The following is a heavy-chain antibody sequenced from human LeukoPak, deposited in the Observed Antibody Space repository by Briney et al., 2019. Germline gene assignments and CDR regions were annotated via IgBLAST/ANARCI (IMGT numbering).Heavy chain of an antibody. CDR2: IGGSGGSA. CDR1: GFTFSDYS. V-gene: IGHV3-23*01. Sequence: PGGSLRLSCAASGFTFSDYSMSWVRQAPGKGLEWVSAIGGSGGSAYYADSVKGRLTISRDNSKNTLYLQMNSLRAEDTAVYYCARAPGEADAFDIWGQGTMVTV. J-gene: IGHJ3*02. CDR3: ARAPGEADAFDI.